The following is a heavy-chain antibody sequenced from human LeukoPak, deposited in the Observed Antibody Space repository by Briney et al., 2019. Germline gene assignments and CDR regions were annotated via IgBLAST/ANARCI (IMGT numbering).Heavy chain of an antibody. CDR1: GFTFSSSS. J-gene: IGHJ3*02. D-gene: IGHD2-15*01. Sequence: GGSLRLSCAASGFTFSSSSMNWVRQAPGKGLEWVSCISSSSSTIYYADSVKGRFTISRDNAKNSLYLQMNSLRAEDTAVYYCARDLGIFFDAFDIWGQGTMVTVSS. CDR3: ARDLGIFFDAFDI. CDR2: ISSSSSTI. V-gene: IGHV3-48*01.